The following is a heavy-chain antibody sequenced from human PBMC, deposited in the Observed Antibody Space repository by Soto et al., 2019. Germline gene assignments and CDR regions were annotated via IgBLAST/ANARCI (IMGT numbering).Heavy chain of an antibody. CDR3: ARQTDESTWQVDL. CDR1: GYTFSNHW. D-gene: IGHD2-21*02. J-gene: IGHJ5*02. Sequence: GESLKISCKGSGYTFSNHWINWVRQMPGKGLEWMGRSDPRGSYTNYSPSFQGRVSISADQSISTAYLQWNGLEASDTAIYYCARQTDESTWQVDLWGQGTLVTAPQ. CDR2: SDPRGSYT. V-gene: IGHV5-10-1*01.